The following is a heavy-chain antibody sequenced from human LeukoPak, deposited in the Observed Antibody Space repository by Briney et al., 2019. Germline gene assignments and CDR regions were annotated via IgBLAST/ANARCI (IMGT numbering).Heavy chain of an antibody. CDR3: AKGADYYGSGTYGPFDY. J-gene: IGHJ4*02. CDR1: GLTFSDHY. Sequence: PGGSLRLSCAASGLTFSDHYMTWIRQAPGKGLEWVSYISSSSNTIFYTDSVKGRFTVSRDNAKNSLYLQMNSLRVDDTAVNYCAKGADYYGSGTYGPFDYWGQGTLVTVSS. V-gene: IGHV3-11*04. D-gene: IGHD3-10*01. CDR2: ISSSSNTI.